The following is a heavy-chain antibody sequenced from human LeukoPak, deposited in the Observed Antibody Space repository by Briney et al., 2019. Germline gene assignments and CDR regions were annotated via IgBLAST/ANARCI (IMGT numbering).Heavy chain of an antibody. CDR3: ASRKGSYYFDF. D-gene: IGHD1-26*01. Sequence: ASVNVSCKASGYTFTSYYMHWVRQAPGQGLEWMGIINPSGGSTSYAQKFQGRVTMTRDTSTSTVYMELSSLRSEDTAVYYCASRKGSYYFDFWGQGTLVTVSS. CDR2: INPSGGST. CDR1: GYTFTSYY. V-gene: IGHV1-46*01. J-gene: IGHJ4*02.